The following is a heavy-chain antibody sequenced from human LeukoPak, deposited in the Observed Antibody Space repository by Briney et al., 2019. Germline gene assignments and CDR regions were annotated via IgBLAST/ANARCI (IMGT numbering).Heavy chain of an antibody. Sequence: ASVKVSCKASGGTFSSYAISWVRQAPGQGLEWMGRIIPIFGTANYAQKFQGRVRITTDESTSTAYMELSSLRSEDTAVYYCASLYDILGPGGGDYWGQGTLVTVSS. V-gene: IGHV1-69*05. CDR3: ASLYDILGPGGGDY. CDR1: GGTFSSYA. CDR2: IIPIFGTA. D-gene: IGHD3-9*01. J-gene: IGHJ4*02.